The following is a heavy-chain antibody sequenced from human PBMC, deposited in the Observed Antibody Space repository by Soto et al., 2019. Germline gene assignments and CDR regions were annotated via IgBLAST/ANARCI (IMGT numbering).Heavy chain of an antibody. D-gene: IGHD3-22*01. J-gene: IGHJ6*02. V-gene: IGHV1-69*01. Sequence: QVQLVQSGAEVKKPGSSVKVSCKASGGTFSSYAISWVRQAPGQGLEWMGGIIPIFGTANYAQKFQGRVTITADESTSTAYMELSSLRSEDTAVYYCARGLWYYDSSGYPYYYYYGMDLWGQGTTVTVSS. CDR3: ARGLWYYDSSGYPYYYYYGMDL. CDR2: IIPIFGTA. CDR1: GGTFSSYA.